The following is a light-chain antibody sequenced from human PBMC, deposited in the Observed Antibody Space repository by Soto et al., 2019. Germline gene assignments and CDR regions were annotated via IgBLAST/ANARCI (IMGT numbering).Light chain of an antibody. CDR1: QSLSRN. V-gene: IGKV3-15*01. CDR2: GAS. Sequence: EILMTQSPATLSVSPGERATLSCRASQSLSRNLAWYQQKPGQAPRLLIYGASTKASGIPARFSGSGSGTESTLTISSLQSEDFALSYCQHYNDWTPAFTFGPGTKVDL. J-gene: IGKJ3*01. CDR3: QHYNDWTPAFT.